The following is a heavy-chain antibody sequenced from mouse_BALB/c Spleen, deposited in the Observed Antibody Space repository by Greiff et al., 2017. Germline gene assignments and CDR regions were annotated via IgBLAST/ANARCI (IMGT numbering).Heavy chain of an antibody. V-gene: IGHV5-12-2*01. CDR2: ISNGGGST. CDR1: GFTFSSYT. J-gene: IGHJ1*01. Sequence: EVKLEESGGGLVQPGGSLKLSCAASGFTFSSYTMSWVRQTPEKRLEWVAYISNGGGSTYYPDTVKGRFTISRDNAKNTLYLQMSSLKSEDTAMYYCARQGYGNYPRYWYFDVWGAGTTVTVSS. CDR3: ARQGYGNYPRYWYFDV. D-gene: IGHD2-10*02.